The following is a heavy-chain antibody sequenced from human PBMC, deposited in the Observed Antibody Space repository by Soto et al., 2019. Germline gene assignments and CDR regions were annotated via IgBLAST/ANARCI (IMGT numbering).Heavy chain of an antibody. D-gene: IGHD7-27*01. CDR3: AGQKAGDRPFDY. J-gene: IGHJ4*02. V-gene: IGHV3-74*01. Sequence: EVQVVESGGTLVQPGGSLRVSCAASGFSFSNYWMHWVRQTPGKGLVWVSRIKGDGNIITYADSVKGRFTISRDNGKNTLYLQMNSLRAEDTAVYYCAGQKAGDRPFDYWGRGTLVTVSS. CDR2: IKGDGNII. CDR1: GFSFSNYW.